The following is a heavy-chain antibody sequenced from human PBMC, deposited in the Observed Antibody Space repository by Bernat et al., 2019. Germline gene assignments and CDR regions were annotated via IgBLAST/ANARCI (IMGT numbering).Heavy chain of an antibody. CDR3: ARVRRGWFRDPPGVYFDY. Sequence: QVQLVESGGGVVQPGRSLRLSCAASGFTFSSYAMHWVRQAPGKGLEWVAVISYDGSNKYYADSVKGRFTISRDNSKNTLYLQMNSLRAEDTAVYYCARVRRGWFRDPPGVYFDYWGQGTLVTVSS. J-gene: IGHJ4*02. CDR1: GFTFSSYA. CDR2: ISYDGSNK. D-gene: IGHD3-10*01. V-gene: IGHV3-30*01.